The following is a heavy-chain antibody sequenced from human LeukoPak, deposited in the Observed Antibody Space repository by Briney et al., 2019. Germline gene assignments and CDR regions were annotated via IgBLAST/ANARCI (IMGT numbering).Heavy chain of an antibody. D-gene: IGHD3-22*01. CDR1: GYSISSGYY. V-gene: IGHV4-38-2*02. CDR3: ARYYYDISYYYYYMDV. CDR2: IYHSGST. J-gene: IGHJ6*03. Sequence: SETLSLTCTVSGYSISSGYYWGWIRQPPGKGLEWIGSIYHSGSTYYNPSLKSRVTISVDTSKNQFSLKLSSVTAADTAVYYCARYYYDISYYYYYMDVWGKGTTVTVSS.